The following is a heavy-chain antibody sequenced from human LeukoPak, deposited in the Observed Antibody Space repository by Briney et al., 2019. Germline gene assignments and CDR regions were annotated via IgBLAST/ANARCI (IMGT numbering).Heavy chain of an antibody. CDR2: IYYSGST. CDR1: GGSISSHY. D-gene: IGHD3-22*01. J-gene: IGHJ5*02. V-gene: IGHV4-59*11. Sequence: SETLSLTWTVSGGSISSHYWSWIRQPPGKGLEWIGYIYYSGSTNYNPSLNSRFTISVDTSKDQFSLKPGSVPAGDTAVYYCARETSNYYDSSGYYADNWFDPWGQGTLVTVSS. CDR3: ARETSNYYDSSGYYADNWFDP.